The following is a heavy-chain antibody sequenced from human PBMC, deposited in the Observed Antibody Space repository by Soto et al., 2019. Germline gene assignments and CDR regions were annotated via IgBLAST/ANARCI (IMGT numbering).Heavy chain of an antibody. V-gene: IGHV1-18*01. CDR1: GYGFTTYG. CDR3: ARGRYGDY. Sequence: QVNLVQSGAEVKKPGASVKVSCKGSGYGFTTYGITWVRQAPGQGLEWMAWISAHNGNTDYAHNLQGRVTVTRDTSTSTAYMELRSLRSDDTAVYYCARGRYGDYWGQGALATVSS. D-gene: IGHD1-1*01. CDR2: ISAHNGNT. J-gene: IGHJ4*02.